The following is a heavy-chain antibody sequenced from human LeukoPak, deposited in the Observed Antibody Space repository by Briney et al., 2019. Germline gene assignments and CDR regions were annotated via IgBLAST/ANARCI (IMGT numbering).Heavy chain of an antibody. Sequence: PGGSLRLSCAASGFTFSSYWMTWVRQAPGKGLEWVANIKQDGSETYYVDSVKGRFTIPRDNAKNSLYLQMNSLRAEDTAVYYCARDGLFWYVYWGQGTLVTVSS. CDR3: ARDGLFWYVY. CDR2: IKQDGSET. D-gene: IGHD2-8*02. V-gene: IGHV3-7*01. CDR1: GFTFSSYW. J-gene: IGHJ4*02.